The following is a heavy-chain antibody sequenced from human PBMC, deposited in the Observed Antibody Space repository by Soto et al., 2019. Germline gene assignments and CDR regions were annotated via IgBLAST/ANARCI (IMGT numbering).Heavy chain of an antibody. CDR1: GGTFSTNP. V-gene: IGHV1-69*06. Sequence: QVQLVQSGAEVKKPGSSVKVSCKASGGTFSTNPISWVRQAPGQGLERMGGTSPIFGSGSSSQTFHGRLTITADKSTNTAYMELNNLTSEDTAVYYCARRQSGGFHRYFDSWGEGTLVTVSS. CDR2: TSPIFGSG. D-gene: IGHD2-15*01. J-gene: IGHJ4*02. CDR3: ARRQSGGFHRYFDS.